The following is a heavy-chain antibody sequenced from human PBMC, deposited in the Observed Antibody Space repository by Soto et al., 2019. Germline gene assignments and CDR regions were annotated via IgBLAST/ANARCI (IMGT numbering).Heavy chain of an antibody. CDR2: ISSSGSTI. CDR3: ARAKEYSTASWFDP. V-gene: IGHV3-11*01. J-gene: IGHJ5*02. D-gene: IGHD4-4*01. CDR1: GFTFSDYY. Sequence: PGGSLRLSCAASGFTFSDYYMSWIRQAPGKGLEWVSYISSSGSTIYYADSVKGRFTISRDNAKNSLYLQMNSLRAEDTAVYYCARAKEYSTASWFDPWGQGTLVTSPQ.